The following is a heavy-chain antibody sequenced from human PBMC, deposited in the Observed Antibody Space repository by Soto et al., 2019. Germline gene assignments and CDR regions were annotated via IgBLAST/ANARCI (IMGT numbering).Heavy chain of an antibody. CDR1: GGSISSYY. J-gene: IGHJ6*03. V-gene: IGHV4-59*01. D-gene: IGHD1-7*01. Sequence: QVQLQESGPGLVKPSETLSLTRTVSGGSISSYYWSWIRQPPGKGLEWIGYIYYSGSTNYNPSLKSRVTISVDTSKNQFSLKLSSVTAADTAVYYCARSAGHWNYVGPSYYYYYMDVWGKGTTVTVSS. CDR2: IYYSGST. CDR3: ARSAGHWNYVGPSYYYYYMDV.